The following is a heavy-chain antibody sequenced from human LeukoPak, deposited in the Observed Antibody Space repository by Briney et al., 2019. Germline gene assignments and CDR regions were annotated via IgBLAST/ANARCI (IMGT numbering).Heavy chain of an antibody. V-gene: IGHV3-64*01. J-gene: IGHJ4*02. CDR2: INSNGDDT. Sequence: GGSLRLSCAASGFTFSHYSFHWVRQAPGKGLEYVSVINSNGDDTYYVNSVKGRFTISRDNSKNTLYLQMGNLRPEDMAVYYCARDPGRSPDYWGQGTLVTVSS. CDR1: GFTFSHYS. D-gene: IGHD1-26*01. CDR3: ARDPGRSPDY.